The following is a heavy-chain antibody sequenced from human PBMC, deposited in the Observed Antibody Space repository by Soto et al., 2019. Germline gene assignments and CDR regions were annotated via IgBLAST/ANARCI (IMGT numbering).Heavy chain of an antibody. CDR1: GYTFTSYG. CDR3: ARGVVKYDFWSGYYTPYGMDV. D-gene: IGHD3-3*01. J-gene: IGHJ6*02. Sequence: ASVKVSCKASGYTFTSYGISWVRQAPGQGLERMGWISAYNGNTNYAQKLQGRVTMTTDTSTSTAYMELRSLRSDDTAVYYCARGVVKYDFWSGYYTPYGMDVWGQGTTVTVSS. CDR2: ISAYNGNT. V-gene: IGHV1-18*01.